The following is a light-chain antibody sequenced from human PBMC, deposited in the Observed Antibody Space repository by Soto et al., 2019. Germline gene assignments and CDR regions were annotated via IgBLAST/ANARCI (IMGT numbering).Light chain of an antibody. J-gene: IGKJ4*01. CDR3: QQRASWPPFT. CDR2: DGF. V-gene: IGKV3-11*01. CDR1: QSIGTS. Sequence: VLTQSPATLSLSLGESATLSCRASQSIGTSLAWYQHRPGQPPRLLIYDGFNRATGIPARVSGGGSGTDFTLTISSLEPEDFAVYYCQQRASWPPFTFGGGTKVDIK.